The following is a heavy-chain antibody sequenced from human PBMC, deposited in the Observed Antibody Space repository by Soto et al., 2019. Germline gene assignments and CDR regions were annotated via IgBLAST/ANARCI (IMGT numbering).Heavy chain of an antibody. Sequence: QVQLQESGPGLVKPSQTLSLTCSVSGGSISRDSYYWTWIRQHPGKGLEWIGYIYYTGITHYSPSLRTRVTISVDTSNSPFALNLNSASAAATAVYYWANGSSSWLESGGQGTLVTVSS. J-gene: IGHJ5*01. CDR3: ANGSSSWLES. CDR2: IYYTGIT. CDR1: GGSISRDSYY. D-gene: IGHD5-18*01. V-gene: IGHV4-31*03.